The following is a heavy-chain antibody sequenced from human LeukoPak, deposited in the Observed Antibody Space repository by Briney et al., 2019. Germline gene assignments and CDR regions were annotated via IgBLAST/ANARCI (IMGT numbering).Heavy chain of an antibody. CDR3: TSGETVVIRNDVSDI. V-gene: IGHV3-23*01. CDR2: ISGSGGGT. J-gene: IGHJ3*02. CDR1: GFTFSSYG. D-gene: IGHD4-23*01. Sequence: GGSLRLSCVASGFTFSSYGMSWVRHTPGKGLEWVSGISGSGGGTYYASSVRGRFTISRDNGDNTLYLQMNNVRIEDTGVYYCTSGETVVIRNDVSDIWGQGTMVTVSS.